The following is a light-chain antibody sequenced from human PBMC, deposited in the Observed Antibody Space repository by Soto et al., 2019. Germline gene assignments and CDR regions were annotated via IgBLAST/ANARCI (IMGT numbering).Light chain of an antibody. CDR2: AAS. CDR1: RDVGSD. Sequence: QMTQSPSSLSASVGEKIIITCRASRDVGSDVSWYQQKPGQAPKLLIYAASTLQSGVPSRFSGSGSGTDFTLTISRLQPEDFATYDCQQSYSTPPPFGQGTKVDIK. J-gene: IGKJ1*01. V-gene: IGKV1-39*01. CDR3: QQSYSTPPP.